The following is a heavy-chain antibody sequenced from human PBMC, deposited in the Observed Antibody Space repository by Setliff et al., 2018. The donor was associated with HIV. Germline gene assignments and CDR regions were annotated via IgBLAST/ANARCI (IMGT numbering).Heavy chain of an antibody. D-gene: IGHD6-13*01. CDR1: GFTFSGYD. CDR2: IYYSGST. J-gene: IGHJ4*02. V-gene: IGHV4-59*12. Sequence: GSLRLSCAASGFTFSGYDMNWVRQPPGKGLEWIGYIYYSGSTNYNPSLKSRVTISVDTSKNQFSLKLSSVTAADTAVYYCARDRFYSSSWGVVRFYFDYWGQGTLVTVSS. CDR3: ARDRFYSSSWGVVRFYFDY.